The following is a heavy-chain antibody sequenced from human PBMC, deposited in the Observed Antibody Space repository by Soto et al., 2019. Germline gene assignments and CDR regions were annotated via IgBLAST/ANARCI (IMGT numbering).Heavy chain of an antibody. CDR3: ARDGFVTMVRGVTPPYGMDV. Sequence: GGSLRLSCAASGFTFSSYDMHWVRQATGKGLEWVSAIGTAGDTYYPGSVKGRFTISRENAKNSLYLQMNSLRAEDTAVYYCARDGFVTMVRGVTPPYGMDVWGQGTTVTVSS. CDR2: IGTAGDT. D-gene: IGHD3-10*01. CDR1: GFTFSSYD. J-gene: IGHJ6*02. V-gene: IGHV3-13*01.